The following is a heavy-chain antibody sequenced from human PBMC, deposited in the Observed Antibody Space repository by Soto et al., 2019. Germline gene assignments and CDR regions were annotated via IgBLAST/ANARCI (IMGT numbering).Heavy chain of an antibody. CDR3: AKGRMVAAVASYYYYGMDV. J-gene: IGHJ6*02. CDR2: ISGSDGST. Sequence: GGSLRLSCAASGFTFSIYAMTWVRQAPGKGLEWVSAISGSDGSTYYADSVKGRFTISRDNSKNTLYLQMNSLRAEDTPVYYCAKGRMVAAVASYYYYGMDVWGQGTTVTVSS. CDR1: GFTFSIYA. V-gene: IGHV3-23*01. D-gene: IGHD6-19*01.